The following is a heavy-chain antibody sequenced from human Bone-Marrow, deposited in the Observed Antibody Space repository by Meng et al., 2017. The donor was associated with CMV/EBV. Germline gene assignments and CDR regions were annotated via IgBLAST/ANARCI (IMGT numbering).Heavy chain of an antibody. CDR3: ASQGNVYDFWSGYYTGGGFYYYYGMDV. V-gene: IGHV3-66*02. CDR2: IYSGGST. D-gene: IGHD3-3*01. J-gene: IGHJ6*02. Sequence: GESLKISCAASGFTVSSNYMSWVRQAPGKGLEWVSVIYSGGSTYYADSVKGRFTISRDNSKNTLYLQMNSLRAEETAVYYCASQGNVYDFWSGYYTGGGFYYYYGMDVWGQGTTVTVSS. CDR1: GFTVSSNY.